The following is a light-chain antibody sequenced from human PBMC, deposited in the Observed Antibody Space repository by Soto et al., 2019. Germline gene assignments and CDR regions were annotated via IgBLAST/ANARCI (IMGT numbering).Light chain of an antibody. J-gene: IGKJ1*01. V-gene: IGKV1-5*03. CDR2: KAS. CDR3: QQYNSYSWT. CDR1: QTISSW. Sequence: DIQMTQSPSTLSGSVGDRVTITCRASQTISSWLAWFQQRPGRAPKFLIYKASSLKNGVPLRFSGSGSGTEFTLTISSLQPDDFATYYCQQYNSYSWTFGQGTKVDIK.